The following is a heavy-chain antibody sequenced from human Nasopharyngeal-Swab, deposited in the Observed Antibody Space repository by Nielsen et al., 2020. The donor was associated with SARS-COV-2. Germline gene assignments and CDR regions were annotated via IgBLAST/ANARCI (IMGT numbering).Heavy chain of an antibody. Sequence: SLKISCAASGFTFDDYAMHWVRQAPGKGLEWISGINWNGGRIGYADSVKGRFTISRDNAKKSLYLQMNSLRPEDTALYYCTKATSLYYYDSSGYRPWYCDYWGQGTLVTVS. CDR3: TKATSLYYYDSSGYRPWYCDY. V-gene: IGHV3-9*01. CDR1: GFTFDDYA. J-gene: IGHJ4*02. D-gene: IGHD3-22*01. CDR2: INWNGGRI.